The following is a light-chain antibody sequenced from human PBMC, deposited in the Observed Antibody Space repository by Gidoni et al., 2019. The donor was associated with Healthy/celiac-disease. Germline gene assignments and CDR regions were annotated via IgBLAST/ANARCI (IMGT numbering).Light chain of an antibody. CDR1: QSVSSSY. CDR2: GAS. V-gene: IGKV3-20*01. Sequence: EIVLTQSPGTLSLSPGERATLSCRASQSVSSSYLAWYQQKPGQAPRLLIYGASSRATGIPDRFSGSGSGTDFTLTISRLEPEDFAVYYCQQYGSSPLVTFXGXTKVEIE. CDR3: QQYGSSPLVT. J-gene: IGKJ4*01.